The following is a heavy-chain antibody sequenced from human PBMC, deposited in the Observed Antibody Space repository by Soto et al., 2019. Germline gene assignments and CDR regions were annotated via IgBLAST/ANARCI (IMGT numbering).Heavy chain of an antibody. D-gene: IGHD6-6*01. CDR3: ARSGVAARPIGRWFDP. Sequence: GASVKVSCKASGYTFTSYGSSWVQQAPGQGLEWMGWISAYNGNTNYAQKLQGRATMTTDTSTSTAYMELRSLRSDDTAVYYCARSGVAARPIGRWFDPWGQGTLVTVSS. CDR1: GYTFTSYG. J-gene: IGHJ5*02. CDR2: ISAYNGNT. V-gene: IGHV1-18*04.